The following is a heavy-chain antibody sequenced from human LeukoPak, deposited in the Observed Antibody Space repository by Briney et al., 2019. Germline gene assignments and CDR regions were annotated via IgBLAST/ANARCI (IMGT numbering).Heavy chain of an antibody. V-gene: IGHV3-53*01. J-gene: IGHJ4*02. CDR2: IYSGGGT. CDR3: AGYSSGYYLDY. D-gene: IGHD3-3*01. CDR1: GINVSSSY. Sequence: PGGSLRLSCAASGINVSSSYLSWVRQVPGKGLEWVSFIYSGGGTYSTDSVKGRFTISRDNSKNMLYLQMNSLRAEDTAVYYCAGYSSGYYLDYWGQGTLVTVSS.